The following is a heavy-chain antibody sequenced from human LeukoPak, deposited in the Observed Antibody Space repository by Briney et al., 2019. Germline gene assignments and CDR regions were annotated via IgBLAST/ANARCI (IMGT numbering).Heavy chain of an antibody. CDR1: GFTFSSSE. V-gene: IGHV3-48*03. CDR2: ISSSGSTI. CDR3: ARGRRLHH. Sequence: GGSLRLSCAASGFTFSSSEMNWVRQAPGKGLEWVSYISSSGSTIHYADSVKGRFTISRDNAKNSLYLQMNSLRAEDMGVYYCARGRRLHHWGQGTLVTVSS. J-gene: IGHJ1*01.